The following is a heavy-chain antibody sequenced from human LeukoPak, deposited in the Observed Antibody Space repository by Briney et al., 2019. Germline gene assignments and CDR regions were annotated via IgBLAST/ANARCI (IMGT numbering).Heavy chain of an antibody. CDR3: AKDLTPLPMYCSGGRCYSGAMDV. Sequence: PGGSLRLSCAASGFTFRNYSMNWVRQAPGKGLEWVSSLGSNSGFIYYTDSIKGRFSISRDNAKNSLYLQMNSLRAADTAIYYCAKDLTPLPMYCSGGRCYSGAMDVWGQGTAVTVSS. CDR1: GFTFRNYS. J-gene: IGHJ6*02. D-gene: IGHD2-15*01. V-gene: IGHV3-21*01. CDR2: LGSNSGFI.